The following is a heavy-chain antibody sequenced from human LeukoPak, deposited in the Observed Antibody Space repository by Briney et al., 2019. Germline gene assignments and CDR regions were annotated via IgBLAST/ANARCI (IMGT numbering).Heavy chain of an antibody. Sequence: ASVKVSCKASGYTFTGYYMHWVRQAPGQGLEWMGWINPNSGGTNYAQKFQDRVTMTRDTSISTAYMELSRLRSDDTAVYYCARVSRSSGWPLDYWGQGTLVTVSS. D-gene: IGHD6-19*01. V-gene: IGHV1-2*02. CDR1: GYTFTGYY. CDR2: INPNSGGT. J-gene: IGHJ4*02. CDR3: ARVSRSSGWPLDY.